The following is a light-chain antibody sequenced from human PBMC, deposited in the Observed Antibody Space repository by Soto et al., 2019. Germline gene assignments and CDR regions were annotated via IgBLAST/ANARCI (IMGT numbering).Light chain of an antibody. CDR1: QSVASN. CDR3: QQYHNWPPQYT. Sequence: EIVMTQSPASLSVSPGDGATLSCRASQSVASNVAWYQQKPGQGPRLLIHGASSRAVGVPARFSGSGGGTDVTLTISTLQSEDVAVYYFQQYHNWPPQYTFGQGTKLQIK. CDR2: GAS. V-gene: IGKV3-15*01. J-gene: IGKJ2*01.